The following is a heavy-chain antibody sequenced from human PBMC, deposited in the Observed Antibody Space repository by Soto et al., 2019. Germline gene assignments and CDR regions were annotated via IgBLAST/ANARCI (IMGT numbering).Heavy chain of an antibody. CDR3: ARYMSLSAHQYGLDV. D-gene: IGHD1-20*01. CDR2: IYPGDSLT. J-gene: IGHJ6*02. V-gene: IGHV5-51*01. Sequence: GESLKISCKGSGYSFATFWIGWVRQMPGRGLELMGSIYPGDSLTRSSPSLRGQVTFSVDKSNNTAYLQWSSLEASDTAVYFCARYMSLSAHQYGLDVWGQGTSVTVS. CDR1: GYSFATFW.